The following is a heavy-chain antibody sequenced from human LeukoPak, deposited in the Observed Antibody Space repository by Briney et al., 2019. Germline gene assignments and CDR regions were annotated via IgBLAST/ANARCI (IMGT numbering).Heavy chain of an antibody. CDR3: AKKLTLGPVPGSDFDY. CDR1: GFTFSSYG. CDR2: ISYDGNHK. Sequence: GGSLRLSCAASGFTFSSYGLHWVRQAPGKGLEWVAVISYDGNHKYYADSVKGRFTISRDNFQNTLYLQMNSLRAEDTAVYYCAKKLTLGPVPGSDFDYWGQGTLVTVSS. V-gene: IGHV3-30*18. D-gene: IGHD3-10*01. J-gene: IGHJ4*02.